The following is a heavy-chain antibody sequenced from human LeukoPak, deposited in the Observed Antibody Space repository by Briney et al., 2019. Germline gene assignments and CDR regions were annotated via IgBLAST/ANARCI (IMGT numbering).Heavy chain of an antibody. D-gene: IGHD3-10*01. CDR2: INTNTGNP. Sequence: ASVKVSCKASGYTLTSYAMNWVRQAPGQGLEWMGWINTNTGNPRYAQVFPGRFVFSLDTSVSTAYLQISSLKAEATAVYYCARDRRVVAGARVDYWGQGTLVTVSS. J-gene: IGHJ4*02. V-gene: IGHV7-4-1*02. CDR3: ARDRRVVAGARVDY. CDR1: GYTLTSYA.